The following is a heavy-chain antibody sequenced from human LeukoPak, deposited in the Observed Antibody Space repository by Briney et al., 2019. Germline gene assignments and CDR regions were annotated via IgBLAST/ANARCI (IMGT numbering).Heavy chain of an antibody. CDR2: ISSSSSYI. CDR1: GFTFSSYS. J-gene: IGHJ3*02. CDR3: ARVQGALLWFGELGTDAFDI. Sequence: GGSLRLSCAASGFTFSSYSMNWVRQAPGKGLEWVSSISSSSSYIYCADSVKGRFTISRDNAKNSLYLQMNSLRAEDTAVYYCARVQGALLWFGELGTDAFDIWGQGTMVTVSS. V-gene: IGHV3-21*01. D-gene: IGHD3-10*01.